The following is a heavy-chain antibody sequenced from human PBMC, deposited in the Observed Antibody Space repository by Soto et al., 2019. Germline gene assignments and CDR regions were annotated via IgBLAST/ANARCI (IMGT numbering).Heavy chain of an antibody. CDR2: INAGNGNT. CDR3: ARDLGVATTFEY. V-gene: IGHV1-3*01. D-gene: IGHD2-15*01. Sequence: ASVKVSCKASGYTFTSYAMHWVRQAPGQRLEWMGWINAGNGNTKYSQKFQGRVTITRDTSASTAYMELSSLRSEDTAVYYCARDLGVATTFEYWGQGTLVTVSS. CDR1: GYTFTSYA. J-gene: IGHJ4*02.